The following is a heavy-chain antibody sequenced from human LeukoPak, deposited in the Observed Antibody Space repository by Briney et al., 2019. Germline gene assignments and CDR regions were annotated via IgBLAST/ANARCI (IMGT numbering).Heavy chain of an antibody. Sequence: GGSLRLSCAASGFTFSNYAMHWVRQAPGKGLEWVAVISYDGSNKYYADSVKGRFTISRDNSKNTLSLQMDSLRVEDTAVYYCAKDWTTVVTPKGYYFDSWGQGTLVTVSS. CDR3: AKDWTTVVTPKGYYFDS. J-gene: IGHJ4*02. CDR2: ISYDGSNK. D-gene: IGHD4-23*01. CDR1: GFTFSNYA. V-gene: IGHV3-30*04.